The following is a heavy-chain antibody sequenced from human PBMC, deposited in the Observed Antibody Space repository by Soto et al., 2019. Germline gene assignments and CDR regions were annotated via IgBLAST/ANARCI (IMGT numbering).Heavy chain of an antibody. CDR1: GYTLTAYY. V-gene: IGHV1-46*01. CDR2: VNPGDGGT. D-gene: IGHD3-10*02. CDR3: ARSYVQNRPIDY. Sequence: ASVKVSCKASGYTLTAYYIHWVRQAPGQGREWMGIVNPGDGGTRYAQMFQDRVTMMRDTSTSTIYMELSSLRSEDTAVYYCARSYVQNRPIDYWGQGTPVTVSS. J-gene: IGHJ4*02.